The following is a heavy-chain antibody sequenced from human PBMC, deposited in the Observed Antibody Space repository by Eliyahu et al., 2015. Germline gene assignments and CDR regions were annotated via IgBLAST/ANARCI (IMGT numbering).Heavy chain of an antibody. J-gene: IGHJ4*02. V-gene: IGHV2-70*01. CDR2: IDWDDDK. D-gene: IGHD3-10*01. CDR3: ARTSITMVRGVPTTLYYFDY. Sequence: QVTLRESGPALVKPTQTLTLTCTFSGFSLSTSGXCVSWIRQPXGKALEWLALIDWDDDKYYSTSLKTRLTISKDTSKNQVVLTMTNMDPVDTATYYCARTSITMVRGVPTTLYYFDYWGQGTLVTVSS. CDR1: GFSLSTSGXC.